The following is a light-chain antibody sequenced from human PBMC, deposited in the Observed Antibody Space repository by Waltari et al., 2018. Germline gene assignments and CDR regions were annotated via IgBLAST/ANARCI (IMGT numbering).Light chain of an antibody. J-gene: IGLJ3*02. CDR2: VNSDGSH. CDR3: ETGGHGTWV. Sequence: LVVTQSPSASAPLGASVKLTCTLSSRHSSNVIARFPQRQEKGPRYLMKVNSDGSHSKGDEIPDRFSGSSSGAERYLTISSLQSDDEADYYCETGGHGTWVFGGGTKLTVL. CDR1: SRHSSNV. V-gene: IGLV4-69*01.